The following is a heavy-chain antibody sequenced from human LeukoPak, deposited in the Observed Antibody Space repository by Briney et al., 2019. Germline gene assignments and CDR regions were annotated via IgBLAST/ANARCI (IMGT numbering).Heavy chain of an antibody. CDR3: ARDPGFWSGSGYFDY. J-gene: IGHJ4*03. Sequence: GGSLRLSCAASGFTFSSYSMNWVRQAPGKGLEWVSSISSSSSYIYYADSVKGRFTISRDNAKNSLYLQMNSLRAEDTAVYYCARDPGFWSGSGYFDYWGQGTTVTVSS. V-gene: IGHV3-21*01. D-gene: IGHD3-3*01. CDR1: GFTFSSYS. CDR2: ISSSSSYI.